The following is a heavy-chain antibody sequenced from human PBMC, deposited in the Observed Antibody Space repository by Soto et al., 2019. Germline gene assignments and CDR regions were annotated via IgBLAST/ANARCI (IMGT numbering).Heavy chain of an antibody. V-gene: IGHV1-8*01. CDR3: ARGFWDSSSPIDY. D-gene: IGHD6-13*01. Sequence: ASVKVSCKASGYTFTSYDINWVRQATGQGLEKMGWMNPNSGNTGYAQKFQGRVTMTRTTSISTAYMELSSLRSEYTAVYYCARGFWDSSSPIDYWGQGTLVTVSS. CDR1: GYTFTSYD. CDR2: MNPNSGNT. J-gene: IGHJ4*02.